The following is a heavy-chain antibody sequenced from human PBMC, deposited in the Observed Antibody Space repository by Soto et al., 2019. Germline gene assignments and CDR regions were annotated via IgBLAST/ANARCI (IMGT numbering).Heavy chain of an antibody. CDR1: GFTFSSYA. V-gene: IGHV3-23*01. CDR2: ISGDGGST. Sequence: GGSLSLSCAASGFTFSSYAMSWVRQAPGKGLQYVSVISGDGGSTYIADSVKGRFTVSRDNSKNTLYLQMNSLRAEDTAIYYCAKDLYVQPPSGWFDPWGQGTVVTVSS. J-gene: IGHJ5*02. D-gene: IGHD1-26*01. CDR3: AKDLYVQPPSGWFDP.